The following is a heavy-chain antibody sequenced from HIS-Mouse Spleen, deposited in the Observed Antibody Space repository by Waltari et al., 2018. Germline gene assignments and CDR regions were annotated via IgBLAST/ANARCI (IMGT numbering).Heavy chain of an antibody. Sequence: EVQLVESGGGLVQPGGSLRLPGAASGFPFSSYGMGWAGQAAGKGLEGVANIKQDGSEKYYVDSVKGRFTISRENAKNSLYLQMNSLRAEDTAVYYCAREGDSGSYFDYWGQGTLVTVSS. CDR1: GFPFSSYG. CDR3: AREGDSGSYFDY. D-gene: IGHD1-26*01. J-gene: IGHJ4*02. CDR2: IKQDGSEK. V-gene: IGHV3-7*01.